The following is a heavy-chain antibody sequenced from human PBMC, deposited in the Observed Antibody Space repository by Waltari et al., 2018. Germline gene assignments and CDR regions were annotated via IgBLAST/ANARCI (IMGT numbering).Heavy chain of an antibody. V-gene: IGHV1-69*01. Sequence: QVQLVQSGAEVKKHGSSVKVSCKASGGTFSSYAIRWVRQAPGQGLEWMGGIIPIFVTASYAQNFQGRVTITAEESTSTAYMELSSLRSEDTAVYYCARGRSWAGTRDWFDPWGQGTLVTVSS. J-gene: IGHJ5*02. CDR1: GGTFSSYA. D-gene: IGHD6-19*01. CDR3: ARGRSWAGTRDWFDP. CDR2: IIPIFVTA.